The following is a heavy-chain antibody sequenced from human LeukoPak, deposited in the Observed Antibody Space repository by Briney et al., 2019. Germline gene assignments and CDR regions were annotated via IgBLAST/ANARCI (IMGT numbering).Heavy chain of an antibody. V-gene: IGHV3-30*02. J-gene: IGHJ5*02. Sequence: GGSLRLSCAASGFTFSSYGMHWVRQAPGKGLEGVAFIRYDGSNKYYADSVKGRFTISRDNSKNTLYLQMNSLRAEDTAVYYCAKGPQRFLEWLYVVWFDPWGQGTLVTVSS. D-gene: IGHD3-3*01. CDR1: GFTFSSYG. CDR2: IRYDGSNK. CDR3: AKGPQRFLEWLYVVWFDP.